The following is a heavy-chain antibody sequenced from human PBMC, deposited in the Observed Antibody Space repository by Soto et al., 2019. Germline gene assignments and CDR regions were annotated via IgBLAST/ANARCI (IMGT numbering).Heavy chain of an antibody. V-gene: IGHV3-30*01. J-gene: IGHJ4*02. CDR1: GFTFTNCA. CDR2: VGSDGMHK. D-gene: IGHD1-26*01. Sequence: QVQLVESGGGVVQPGRSLRLSCAASGFTFTNCAMHWVRQAPGKGLEWVAVVGSDGMHKYYGDFVKGRFTISRDTSENTVYLQRDSLTSEDTAVYYCVSDVIVDAPDYFHYWGRGTLVTVSS. CDR3: VSDVIVDAPDYFHY.